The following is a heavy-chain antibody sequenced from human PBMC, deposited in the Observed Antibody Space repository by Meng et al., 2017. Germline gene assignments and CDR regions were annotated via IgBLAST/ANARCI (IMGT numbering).Heavy chain of an antibody. CDR3: ASSSGWGDPVYDY. CDR2: INPSGGST. D-gene: IGHD2-21*01. J-gene: IGHJ4*02. CDR1: GYTFTSYY. V-gene: IGHV1-46*01. Sequence: QVQLVQCGGEGKKPGASEKVACKASGYTFTSYYMHWVRQAPGQGLEWMGIINPSGGSTSYAQKFQGRVTMTRDTSTSTVYMELSSLRSEDTAVYYCASSSGWGDPVYDYWGQGTLVTVSS.